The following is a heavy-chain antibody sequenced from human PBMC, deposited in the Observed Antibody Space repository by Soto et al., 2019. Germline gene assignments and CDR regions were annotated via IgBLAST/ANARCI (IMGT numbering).Heavy chain of an antibody. CDR2: IIPIFGTA. J-gene: IGHJ6*02. CDR3: ARPERSTMIVGYYYYGMDV. D-gene: IGHD3-22*01. V-gene: IGHV1-69*01. Sequence: QVQLVQSGAEVKKPGSSVKVSCKASGGTFSSYAISWVRQAPGQGLEWMGGIIPIFGTANYAQKFQGRVTITADESTSTAYMELSSLRSEDTAVYYCARPERSTMIVGYYYYGMDVWGQGTTVTVSS. CDR1: GGTFSSYA.